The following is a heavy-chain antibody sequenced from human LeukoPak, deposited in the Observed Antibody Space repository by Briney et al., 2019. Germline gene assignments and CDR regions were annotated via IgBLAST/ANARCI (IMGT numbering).Heavy chain of an antibody. CDR3: AGSQAGNNWFDP. Sequence: SETLSLTCAVYGGSFSGYYWSWIRQPPGKGLEWIGEINHSGSTNYNPSLKSRVTISVDTSKNQFSLKLSSVIAADTAGYYCAGSQAGNNWFDPWGQGTLVTVSS. CDR2: INHSGST. CDR1: GGSFSGYY. J-gene: IGHJ5*02. V-gene: IGHV4-34*01.